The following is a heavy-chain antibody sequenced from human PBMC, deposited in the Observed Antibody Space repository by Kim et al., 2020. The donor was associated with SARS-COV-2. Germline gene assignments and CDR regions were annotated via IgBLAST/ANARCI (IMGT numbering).Heavy chain of an antibody. CDR3: ARSRSAVLDY. J-gene: IGHJ4*02. Sequence: YKEYAVSVKSRICINPDTTKNQFSLQLNSVTPEDTAVYYCARSRSAVLDYWGQGTLVTVSS. CDR2: YK. D-gene: IGHD2-2*01. V-gene: IGHV6-1*01.